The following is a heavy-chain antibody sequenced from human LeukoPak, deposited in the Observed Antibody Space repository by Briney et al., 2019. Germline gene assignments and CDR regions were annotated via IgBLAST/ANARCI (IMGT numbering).Heavy chain of an antibody. CDR3: ARNDCLDY. V-gene: IGHV3-48*03. D-gene: IGHD2-21*02. J-gene: IGHJ4*02. Sequence: PGGSLRLSCAASGFSFSSYEMNWVRQSPGKGMVWVSFISGSGTVIYYADAVKGRFTISRDNAQNTVFLQMTSLRAEDTALYYCARNDCLDYWGQGTLVTVSS. CDR2: ISGSGTVI. CDR1: GFSFSSYE.